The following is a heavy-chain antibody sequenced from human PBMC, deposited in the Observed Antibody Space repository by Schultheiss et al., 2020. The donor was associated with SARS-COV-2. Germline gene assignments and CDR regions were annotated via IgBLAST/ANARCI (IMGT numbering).Heavy chain of an antibody. CDR3: ARDRHGDYLIDY. D-gene: IGHD4-17*01. Sequence: SQTLSLTCTVSGGSISGYYWSWIRQPPGKGLEWIGYIYYSGSTYYNPSLKSRVTISVDTSKNQFSLKLSSVTAADTAVYYCARDRHGDYLIDYWGQGTLVTVSS. J-gene: IGHJ4*02. CDR2: IYYSGST. V-gene: IGHV4-59*01. CDR1: GGSISGYY.